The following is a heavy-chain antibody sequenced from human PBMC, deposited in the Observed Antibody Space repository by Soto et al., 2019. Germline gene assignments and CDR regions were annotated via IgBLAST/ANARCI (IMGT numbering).Heavy chain of an antibody. CDR2: IYHSGST. CDR3: AKDHREPTREEAFDY. J-gene: IGHJ4*02. D-gene: IGHD1-1*01. Sequence: SETLSLTCAFSGGSIISGGYSWSWIRQPPGKGLEWIGYIYHSGSTYYNPSLKSRVTISVDRSKNQFSLKLSSVTAADTAIYYCAKDHREPTREEAFDYWGQGTLVTVSS. CDR1: GGSIISGGYS. V-gene: IGHV4-30-2*01.